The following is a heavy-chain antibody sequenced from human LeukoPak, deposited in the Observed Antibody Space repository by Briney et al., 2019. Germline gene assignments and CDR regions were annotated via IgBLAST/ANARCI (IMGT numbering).Heavy chain of an antibody. CDR1: EFTFSTYW. D-gene: IGHD3-3*01. J-gene: IGHJ4*02. CDR3: VRFSNFWSGQEDY. V-gene: IGHV3-74*01. Sequence: GGSLRLSCAASEFTFSTYWMHWVRQAPGKGLVWVSGISSDGRSTTYADSVKGRFTISRDNAKNTLYLQMNSLRAEDTAVYYCVRFSNFWSGQEDYWGQGSLVTVSS. CDR2: ISSDGRST.